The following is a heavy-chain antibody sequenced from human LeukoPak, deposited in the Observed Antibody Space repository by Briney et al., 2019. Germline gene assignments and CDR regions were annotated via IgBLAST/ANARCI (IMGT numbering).Heavy chain of an antibody. V-gene: IGHV3-30*18. J-gene: IGHJ4*02. D-gene: IGHD6-13*01. CDR1: GFIFSNYG. CDR3: AKDQEVAAAGTWGSIDY. CDR2: ISYDGNIK. Sequence: GGSLRLSCAASGFIFSNYGTHWVRQAPGKGLEWVAVISYDGNIKYYADSVKGRFTISRDNSKHTLYLQMNSLRPEDTAVYYCAKDQEVAAAGTWGSIDYWGQGTLVTVSS.